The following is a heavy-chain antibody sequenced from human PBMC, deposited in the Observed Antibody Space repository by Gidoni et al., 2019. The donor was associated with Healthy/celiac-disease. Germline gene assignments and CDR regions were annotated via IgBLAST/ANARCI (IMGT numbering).Heavy chain of an antibody. J-gene: IGHJ4*02. CDR3: ASDSSFRHQSDHNYFDY. D-gene: IGHD6-19*01. V-gene: IGHV3-33*01. CDR1: GFTVSSYG. CDR2: IWYDGSNK. Sequence: QVQLVESGGGVVQSGRSRRLPWAASGFTVSSYGMHWVRQAPGKGLWWVAVIWYDGSNKYYADSVKGRFTISRDNSKNTLYLQMNSLRAEDTAVYYCASDSSFRHQSDHNYFDYWGQGTLVTVSS.